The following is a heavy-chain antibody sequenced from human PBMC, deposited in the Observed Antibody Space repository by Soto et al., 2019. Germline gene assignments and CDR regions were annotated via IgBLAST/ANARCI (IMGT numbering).Heavy chain of an antibody. Sequence: QVLLVQSGPEVKKPGASVNVSCKASGYTFNRNGISWMRQAPGQGLEWVGWIRGHTGHTNYAQNLQGRVSLTTDTSANTAYMELRSLTSDDTALYFCARDRDDFPFGAWGQGTLVIVSS. J-gene: IGHJ5*02. D-gene: IGHD3-3*01. CDR3: ARDRDDFPFGA. CDR2: IRGHTGHT. CDR1: GYTFNRNG. V-gene: IGHV1-18*01.